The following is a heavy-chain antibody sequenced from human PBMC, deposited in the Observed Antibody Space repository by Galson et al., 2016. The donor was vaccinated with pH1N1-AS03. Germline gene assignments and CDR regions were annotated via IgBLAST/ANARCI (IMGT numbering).Heavy chain of an antibody. Sequence: SLRLSCAASGFTFRYAWMSWVRQAPGKGLEWVGRIKSKTDGGTTDFAAPVEGRFTISRDDSENMLYLQMNSLKTEDSAMYYCTKEGYGDYFDYWGQGTLVTVSS. V-gene: IGHV3-15*01. J-gene: IGHJ4*02. CDR3: TKEGYGDYFDY. CDR2: IKSKTDGGTT. D-gene: IGHD4-17*01. CDR1: GFTFRYAW.